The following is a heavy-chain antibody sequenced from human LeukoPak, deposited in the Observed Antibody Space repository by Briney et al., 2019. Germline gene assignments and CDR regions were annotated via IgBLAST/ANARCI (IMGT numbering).Heavy chain of an antibody. CDR2: IYYSGST. V-gene: IGHV4-59*08. CDR3: ARQRITTMEFDY. J-gene: IGHJ4*02. D-gene: IGHD3-22*01. Sequence: SETLSLTCTVSGGSISSYYWSWIRQPPGKGLEWIGYIYYSGSTNYNPSLKSRVTISVDTSKNQFSLKLSSVTAADTAVYYCARQRITTMEFDYWGQGTLVTVSS. CDR1: GGSISSYY.